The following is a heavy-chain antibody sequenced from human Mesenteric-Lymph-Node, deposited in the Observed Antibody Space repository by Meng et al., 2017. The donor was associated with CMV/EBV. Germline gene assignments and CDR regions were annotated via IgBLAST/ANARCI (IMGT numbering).Heavy chain of an antibody. CDR3: ATGYGGNLNWFDP. D-gene: IGHD4-23*01. CDR1: GGSITKYY. CDR2: IQYTGTT. Sequence: GSLRLSCTVSGGSITKYYWSWIRQSPGKGLEWIGYIQYTGTTNYNPSLKSRATISADMSKHQFSLKLNSVTAADTAVYYCATGYGGNLNWFDPWGQGILVTVSS. V-gene: IGHV4-59*01. J-gene: IGHJ5*02.